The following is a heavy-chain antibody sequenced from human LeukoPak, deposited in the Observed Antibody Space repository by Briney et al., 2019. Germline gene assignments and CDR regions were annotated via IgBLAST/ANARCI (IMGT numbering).Heavy chain of an antibody. CDR2: ISAYNGNT. J-gene: IGHJ5*02. D-gene: IGHD3-22*01. CDR3: ATTYYYDSSGMGIDP. CDR1: GCTFTSYG. Sequence: ASVKVSCKASGCTFTSYGISWVRQAPGQGLGWMGWISAYNGNTNYAQKLQGRVTMTTDTSTSTAYMELRSLRSDDTAVYYCATTYYYDSSGMGIDPWGQGTLVTVSS. V-gene: IGHV1-18*01.